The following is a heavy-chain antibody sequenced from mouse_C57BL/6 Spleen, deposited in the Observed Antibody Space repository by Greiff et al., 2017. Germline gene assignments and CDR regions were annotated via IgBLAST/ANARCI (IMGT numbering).Heavy chain of an antibody. CDR3: ARTVDYDYEDYFDY. V-gene: IGHV5-17*01. CDR1: GFTFSDYG. Sequence: EVMLVESGGGLVKPGGSLKLSCAASGFTFSDYGMHWVRQAPEKGLEWVAYISSGSSTIYYADTVKGRFTISRDNAKNTLFLQMTSLRSEDTAMYYCARTVDYDYEDYFDYWGQGTTLTVSS. D-gene: IGHD2-4*01. CDR2: ISSGSSTI. J-gene: IGHJ2*01.